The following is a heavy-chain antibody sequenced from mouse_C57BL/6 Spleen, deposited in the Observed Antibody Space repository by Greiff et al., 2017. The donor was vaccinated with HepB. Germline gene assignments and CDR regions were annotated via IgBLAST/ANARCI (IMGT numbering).Heavy chain of an antibody. D-gene: IGHD1-1*01. CDR1: GFNIKDDY. Sequence: EVQVVESGAELVRPGASVKLSCTASGFNIKDDYMHWVKQRPEQGLEWIGWIDPENGDTEYASKFQGKATITADTSSNTAYLQLSSLTSEDTAVYYCSGGSSHPFAYWGQGTLVTVSA. V-gene: IGHV14-4*01. CDR3: SGGSSHPFAY. CDR2: IDPENGDT. J-gene: IGHJ3*01.